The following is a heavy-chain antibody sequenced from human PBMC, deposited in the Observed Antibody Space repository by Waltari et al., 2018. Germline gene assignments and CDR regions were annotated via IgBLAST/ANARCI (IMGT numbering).Heavy chain of an antibody. CDR2: IYYSGST. D-gene: IGHD3-10*01. CDR1: GGSISSYY. Sequence: QVQLQESGPGLVKPSETLSLTCPASGGSISSYYWSWIRQPPGKGLEWIGYIYYSGSTNYNPSLKNRVTISVDTSKNQFSLKLSSVTAADTAVYYCARMIIGSGSYSFDYWGQGTLVTVSS. CDR3: ARMIIGSGSYSFDY. V-gene: IGHV4-59*01. J-gene: IGHJ4*02.